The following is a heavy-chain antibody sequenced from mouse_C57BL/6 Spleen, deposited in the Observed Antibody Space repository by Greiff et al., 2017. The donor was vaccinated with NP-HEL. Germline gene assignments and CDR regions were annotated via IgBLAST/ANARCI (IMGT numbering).Heavy chain of an antibody. Sequence: QVQLKQPGAELVMPGASVKLSCKASGYTFTSYWMHWVKQRPGQGLEWIGEIDPSDSYTNYNQKFKGKSTLTVDKSSSTAYMQLSSLTSEDSAVYYCASFNYGSSTGFAYWGQGTLVTVSA. V-gene: IGHV1-69*01. J-gene: IGHJ3*01. D-gene: IGHD1-1*01. CDR1: GYTFTSYW. CDR2: IDPSDSYT. CDR3: ASFNYGSSTGFAY.